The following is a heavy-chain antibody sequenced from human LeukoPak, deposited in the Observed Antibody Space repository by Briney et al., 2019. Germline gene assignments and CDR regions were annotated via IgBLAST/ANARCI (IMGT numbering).Heavy chain of an antibody. J-gene: IGHJ3*01. V-gene: IGHV1-18*01. D-gene: IGHD4/OR15-4a*01. CDR2: ISAYNGNT. CDR3: ARETIEAFDV. Sequence: RASVKVSCKTSGYSFSTYGISWVRQAPGQGLEWMGWISAYNGNTNYAQKFQGRVTMTTDTSTSTAHLEMRSLRPDDTAVYYCARETIEAFDVWGQGTMVTVSS. CDR1: GYSFSTYG.